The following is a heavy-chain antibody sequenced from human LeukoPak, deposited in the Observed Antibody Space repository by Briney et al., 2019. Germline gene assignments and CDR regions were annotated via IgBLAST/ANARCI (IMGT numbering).Heavy chain of an antibody. CDR2: IHNSGST. CDR3: ASALTTLEYFQH. D-gene: IGHD4-17*01. Sequence: SETLSLTCTVSDGSISTYYWSWIRQSPGKGLEWIGYIHNSGSTNYNPSLKSRVTISVDTSKNQFSLTLSPVTAADTAVYYCASALTTLEYFQHRGRGTLVTVSS. V-gene: IGHV4-59*01. CDR1: DGSISTYY. J-gene: IGHJ1*01.